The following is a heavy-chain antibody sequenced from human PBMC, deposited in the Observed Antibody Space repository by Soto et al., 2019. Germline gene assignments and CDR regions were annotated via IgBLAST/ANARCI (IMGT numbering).Heavy chain of an antibody. CDR3: ARGGDTMIVVEPLTYYYGMDV. D-gene: IGHD3-22*01. CDR2: ISAYNGNT. V-gene: IGHV1-18*01. CDR1: GYTFTSYG. Sequence: QVQLVQSGAEVKKPGASVKVSCKASGYTFTSYGISWVRQAPGQGLEWMGWISAYNGNTNYAQKLQGRVTMTTDTSTSTAYMELRSLRSDDTAVYYCARGGDTMIVVEPLTYYYGMDVWGQGTTVTVSS. J-gene: IGHJ6*02.